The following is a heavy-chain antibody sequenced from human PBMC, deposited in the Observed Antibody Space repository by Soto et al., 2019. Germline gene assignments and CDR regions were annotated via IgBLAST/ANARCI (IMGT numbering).Heavy chain of an antibody. D-gene: IGHD3-10*01. Sequence: ASVKVSCKASGFTFTGYYMHWVRQAPGQGLEWMGWINPNSGGTNYAQKFQDRVTMTRDTSISTAYMDLSRLRSDDTAVYYCARDLSGTFDPWGQGTLVTVSS. CDR1: GFTFTGYY. CDR3: ARDLSGTFDP. V-gene: IGHV1-2*02. CDR2: INPNSGGT. J-gene: IGHJ5*02.